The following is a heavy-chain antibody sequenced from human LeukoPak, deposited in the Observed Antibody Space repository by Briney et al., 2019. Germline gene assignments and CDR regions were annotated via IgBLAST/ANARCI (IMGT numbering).Heavy chain of an antibody. V-gene: IGHV4-30-4*08. CDR3: ASEPGYSYGYSAFDI. J-gene: IGHJ3*02. CDR1: GDSISSGDYY. CDR2: IYYSGST. Sequence: SETLSLTCTVSGDSISSGDYYWSWIRQPPGKGLEWIGYIYYSGSTYYNPSLKSRVTISVDTSKNQFSLKLSSVTAADTAVYYCASEPGYSYGYSAFDIWGQGTMVTVSS. D-gene: IGHD5-18*01.